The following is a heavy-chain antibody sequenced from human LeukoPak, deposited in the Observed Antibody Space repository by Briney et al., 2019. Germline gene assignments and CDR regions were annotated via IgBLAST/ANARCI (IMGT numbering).Heavy chain of an antibody. CDR3: AKAPNDYGDYVYYFDY. Sequence: GGSLRLSCAASGFTFSSYAMHWVRQAPGKGLEWVSLISGDGGSTYYADSVKGRFTISRDNSKNSLYLQMNSLRTEDTALYYCAKAPNDYGDYVYYFDYWGQGTLVTVSS. CDR1: GFTFSSYA. D-gene: IGHD4-17*01. CDR2: ISGDGGST. J-gene: IGHJ4*02. V-gene: IGHV3-43*02.